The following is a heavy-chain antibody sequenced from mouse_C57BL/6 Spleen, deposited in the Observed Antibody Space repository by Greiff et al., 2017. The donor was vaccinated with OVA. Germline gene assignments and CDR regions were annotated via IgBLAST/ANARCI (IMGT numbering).Heavy chain of an antibody. CDR2: ISDGGSYT. V-gene: IGHV5-4*01. D-gene: IGHD6-1*01. Sequence: EVQVVESGGGLVKPGGSLKLSCAASGFTFSSYAMSWVRQTPEKRLEWVATISDGGSYTYYPDNVKGRFTISRDNAKNNLYLQMSHLKSEDTAMYYYARNGLSWFAYWGQGTLVTVSA. J-gene: IGHJ3*01. CDR3: ARNGLSWFAY. CDR1: GFTFSSYA.